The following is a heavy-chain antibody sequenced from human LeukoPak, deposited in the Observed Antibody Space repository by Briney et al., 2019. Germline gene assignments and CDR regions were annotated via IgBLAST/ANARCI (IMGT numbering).Heavy chain of an antibody. D-gene: IGHD4-23*01. CDR3: ARDWSDYVGSGGRVFDY. V-gene: IGHV3-7*01. CDR1: GFRFSSHW. Sequence: GGSLRLSCAASGFRFSSHWMSWVRQAPGKGLEWVANIKEDESETYYVDSVKGRFTISRDNAQKSLYLQMNSLRPEDTAVYYCARDWSDYVGSGGRVFDYWGQGTLVTVSS. J-gene: IGHJ4*02. CDR2: IKEDESET.